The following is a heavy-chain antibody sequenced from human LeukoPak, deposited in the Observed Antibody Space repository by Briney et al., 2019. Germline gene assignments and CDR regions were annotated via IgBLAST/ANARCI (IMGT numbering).Heavy chain of an antibody. J-gene: IGHJ3*02. V-gene: IGHV4-34*01. CDR3: ASAMIGVPDDAFDI. Sequence: KPGGSLRLSCAASGFTFSSYSMNWIRQPPGKGLEWIGEINHSGGTNYNPSLKSRVTISVDTSKNQFSLKLSSVTAADTAVYYCASAMIGVPDDAFDIWGQGTMVTVSS. CDR1: GFTFSSYS. D-gene: IGHD3-22*01. CDR2: INHSGGT.